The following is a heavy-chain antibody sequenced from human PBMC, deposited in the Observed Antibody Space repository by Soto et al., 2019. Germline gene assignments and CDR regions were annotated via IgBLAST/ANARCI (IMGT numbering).Heavy chain of an antibody. D-gene: IGHD7-27*01. CDR1: GGTFNSFG. Sequence: QVHVVQSGAEVKKPGSSVKVPCKAYGGTFNSFGIKWVRQAPGQGLEWVGGIIPVFGTINYAQKFRGRVTISADASTSTYYMELSSLRSYDTDAYYCAIDNWGLGGHYFDFSGQGTLVTVSS. V-gene: IGHV1-69*01. CDR2: IIPVFGTI. CDR3: AIDNWGLGGHYFDF. J-gene: IGHJ4*02.